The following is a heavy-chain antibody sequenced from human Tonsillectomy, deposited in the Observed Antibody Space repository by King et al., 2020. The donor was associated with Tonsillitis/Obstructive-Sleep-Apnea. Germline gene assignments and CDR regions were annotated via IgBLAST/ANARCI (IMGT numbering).Heavy chain of an antibody. CDR3: ARDYSWGRAEAFDI. CDR2: INTNTGKP. D-gene: IGHD7-27*01. V-gene: IGHV7-4-1*02. J-gene: IGHJ3*02. CDR1: GYTFTNNA. Sequence: VQLVESGSELKKPGASVKVSCKASGYTFTNNAMNWVRQAPGQGLEWMGWINTNTGKPMYAQGFTGRFVFSLDTSVSTAYLQISSLKAEDTAVYYCARDYSWGRAEAFDIWGQGTMVTVSS.